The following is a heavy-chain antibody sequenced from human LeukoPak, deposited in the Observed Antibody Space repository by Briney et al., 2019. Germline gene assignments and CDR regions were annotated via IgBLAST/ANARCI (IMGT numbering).Heavy chain of an antibody. J-gene: IGHJ4*02. V-gene: IGHV1-2*02. D-gene: IGHD4-17*01. CDR3: ARDIYGDHKNDY. CDR1: GYTFTGHY. CDR2: INHTSDGK. Sequence: ASVKVSCKASGYTFTGHYMHWVRQAPGQGLEWMEWINHTSDGKNYAQKFQGRVTMTRDTYISTAYMELSRLRSDDTAVYYCARDIYGDHKNDYWGQGTLVTVSS.